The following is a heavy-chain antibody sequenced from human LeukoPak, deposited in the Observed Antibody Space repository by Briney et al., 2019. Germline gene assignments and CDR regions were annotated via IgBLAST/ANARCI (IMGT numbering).Heavy chain of an antibody. CDR2: ISGSGGST. J-gene: IGHJ4*02. D-gene: IGHD2-2*01. V-gene: IGHV3-23*01. CDR3: AKDATQSFIVVVPADY. Sequence: GGSLRLSCAVSGFTFSSYAMSLVRQAPGKGLEWVSAISGSGGSTYYADSVKGRFTISRDNSKNTLYLQMNSLRAEDTAVYYCAKDATQSFIVVVPADYWGQGTLVTVS. CDR1: GFTFSSYA.